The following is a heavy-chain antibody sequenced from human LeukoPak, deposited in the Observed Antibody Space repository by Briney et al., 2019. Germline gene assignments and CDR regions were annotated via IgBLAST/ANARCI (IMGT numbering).Heavy chain of an antibody. CDR2: INPNSGGT. D-gene: IGHD3-10*01. Sequence: ASVKVFCKASGYTFTGYYMHWVRQAPGQGLEWMGWINPNSGGTNYAQKFQGRVTMTRDTSISTAYMELSRLRSDDTAVYYCARDARPSYYYGSGSLHNWFDPWGQGTLVTVSS. CDR1: GYTFTGYY. J-gene: IGHJ5*02. CDR3: ARDARPSYYYGSGSLHNWFDP. V-gene: IGHV1-2*02.